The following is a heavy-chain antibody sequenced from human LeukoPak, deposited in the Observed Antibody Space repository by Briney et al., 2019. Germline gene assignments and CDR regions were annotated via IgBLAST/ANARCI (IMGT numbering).Heavy chain of an antibody. CDR2: IRYDGSNK. V-gene: IGHV3-30*02. J-gene: IGHJ5*02. D-gene: IGHD6-13*01. CDR3: AKVSWENNWFDP. CDR1: GFTFSSYG. Sequence: PGGSLRLSCAASGFTFSSYGMHWVRQAPGKGLEWVAFIRYDGSNKYYADSVEGRFTISRDNSKNTLYLQMNSLRAEDTAVYYCAKVSWENNWFDPWGQGTLVTVSS.